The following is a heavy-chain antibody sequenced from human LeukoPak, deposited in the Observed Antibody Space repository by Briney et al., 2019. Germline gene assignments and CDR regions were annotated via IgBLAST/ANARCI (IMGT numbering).Heavy chain of an antibody. V-gene: IGHV4-59*12. Sequence: SETLSLTCTVSGGSISSYYWSWIRQPPGKGLEWSGYIYYSGSTNYNPSLKSGVTISVDTSKNQFSLILSSVTAADTAVYYCARSNYVWGSYRPRQSDAFDIWGQGTMVTVSS. D-gene: IGHD3-16*02. CDR3: ARSNYVWGSYRPRQSDAFDI. CDR2: IYYSGST. J-gene: IGHJ3*02. CDR1: GGSISSYY.